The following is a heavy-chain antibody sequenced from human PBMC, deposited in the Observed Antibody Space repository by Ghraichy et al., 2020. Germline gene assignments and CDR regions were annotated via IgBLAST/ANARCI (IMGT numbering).Heavy chain of an antibody. Sequence: SETLSLTCTVSGGSISSYYWSWIRQPPGKGLEWIGYIYYSGSTNYNPSLKSRVTISVDTSKNQFSLKLSSVTAADTAVYYCARARAMVVTPYYYGMDVWGQGTTVTVSS. D-gene: IGHD4-23*01. V-gene: IGHV4-59*01. CDR1: GGSISSYY. CDR3: ARARAMVVTPYYYGMDV. CDR2: IYYSGST. J-gene: IGHJ6*02.